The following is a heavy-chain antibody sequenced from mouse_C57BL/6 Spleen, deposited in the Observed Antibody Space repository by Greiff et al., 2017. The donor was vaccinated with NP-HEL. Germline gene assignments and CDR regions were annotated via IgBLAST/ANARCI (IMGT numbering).Heavy chain of an antibody. V-gene: IGHV1-55*01. CDR3: ARRGYGSSPYAMDY. CDR2: IYPGSGST. D-gene: IGHD1-1*01. J-gene: IGHJ4*01. Sequence: VQLQQPGAELVKPGASVKMSCKASGYTFTSYWITWVKQRPGQGLEWIGDIYPGSGSTNYNEKFKSKATLTVDKSSSTAYMQLSSLTSEDSAVYYCARRGYGSSPYAMDYWGQGTSVTVSS. CDR1: GYTFTSYW.